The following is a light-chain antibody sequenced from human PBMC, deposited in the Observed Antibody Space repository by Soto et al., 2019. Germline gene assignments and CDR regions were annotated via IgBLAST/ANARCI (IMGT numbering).Light chain of an antibody. Sequence: DIQMTQSPASVSASVGDSITITCRASHDIFNSLAWYQQKAGKAPKLLIYAATSLQSGVPSRFSGSGSGTEFTLTVNSLQPEDCATYYCQQSKSYPYTFSGGTKLEIK. J-gene: IGKJ2*01. CDR3: QQSKSYPYT. CDR2: AAT. CDR1: HDIFNS. V-gene: IGKV1-12*01.